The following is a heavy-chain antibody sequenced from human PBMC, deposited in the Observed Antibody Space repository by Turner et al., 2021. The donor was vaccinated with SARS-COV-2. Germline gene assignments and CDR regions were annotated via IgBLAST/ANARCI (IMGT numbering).Heavy chain of an antibody. D-gene: IGHD6-13*01. V-gene: IGHV3-74*01. J-gene: IGHJ4*02. CDR2: ISDDGSSA. CDR3: TRRGIAAAGNDY. CDR1: GFTFSDHW. Sequence: VQLVESGGDFVHPGGSLRLSCVGSGFTFSDHWMHWVRQGPGKGLVWVARISDDGSSANYGGSVRGRFTVSRDNAKNTLYLQMNSLRPDDTGVYYCTRRGIAAAGNDYWGQGTLVTVSS.